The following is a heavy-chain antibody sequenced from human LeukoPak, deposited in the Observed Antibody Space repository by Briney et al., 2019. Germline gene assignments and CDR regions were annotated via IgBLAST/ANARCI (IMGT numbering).Heavy chain of an antibody. D-gene: IGHD3-10*01. V-gene: IGHV4-39*07. Sequence: SETLSLTCTVSGGSISSSSYYWGWIRQPPGKGLEWIGSIYYSGSTYYNPSLKSRVTISVDTSKNQFSLKLSSVTAADTAVYYCAREYGSGILYYMDVWDKGTTVTVSS. CDR3: AREYGSGILYYMDV. CDR1: GGSISSSSYY. CDR2: IYYSGST. J-gene: IGHJ6*03.